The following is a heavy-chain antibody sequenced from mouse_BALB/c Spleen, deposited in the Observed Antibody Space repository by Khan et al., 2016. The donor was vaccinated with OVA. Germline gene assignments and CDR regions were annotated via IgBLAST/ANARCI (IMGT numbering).Heavy chain of an antibody. CDR3: ARRGAARATCDYFDY. CDR2: IYPGGGYT. J-gene: IGHJ2*01. Sequence: QVQLKQSGAELVRPGTSVKMSCKAAGYTFTNYWIGWVKQRPGHGLEWIGDIYPGGGYTNYNEKFKGKATLTASTAYMQVSSLTSEDSAIYYCARRGAARATCDYFDYWGQGTTLTVSS. D-gene: IGHD3-1*01. CDR1: GYTFTNYW. V-gene: IGHV1-63*02.